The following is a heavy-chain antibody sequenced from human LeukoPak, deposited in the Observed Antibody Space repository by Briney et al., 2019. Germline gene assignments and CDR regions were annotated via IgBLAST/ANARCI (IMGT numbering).Heavy chain of an antibody. CDR2: IYYSGST. CDR1: GEPFSGYS. Sequence: PSETLSLTCAVYGEPFSGYSWSWFRQPPGKGLEWIGSIYYSGSTYYNPALKSRVTISVDTSKNQFSLKVTSVTAADTAVYYCARAPRDRGYCGATSCFEYMDVWGRGTTVTISS. D-gene: IGHD2-2*01. V-gene: IGHV4-34*01. J-gene: IGHJ6*03. CDR3: ARAPRDRGYCGATSCFEYMDV.